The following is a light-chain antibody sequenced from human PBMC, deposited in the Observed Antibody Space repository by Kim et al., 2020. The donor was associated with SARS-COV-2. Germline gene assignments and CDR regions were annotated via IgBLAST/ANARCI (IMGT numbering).Light chain of an antibody. CDR2: GAS. J-gene: IGKJ2*01. CDR3: QQYNNWPYT. V-gene: IGKV3-15*01. Sequence: SVSPGERATLSCRASQGVSSNLAWYRQKPGQAPRLLIYGASTRATGIPARFGGSGSGTEFTLTISSLQSEDFAVYYCQQYNNWPYTFGQGTKLEI. CDR1: QGVSSN.